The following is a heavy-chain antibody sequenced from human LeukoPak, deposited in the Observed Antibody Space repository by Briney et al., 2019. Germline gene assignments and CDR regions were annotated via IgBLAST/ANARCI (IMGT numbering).Heavy chain of an antibody. CDR2: ISAYNGNT. Sequence: GASVKVSCKASGYTFTSYAMNWVRQAPGQGLEWMGWISAYNGNTDYAQKLQGRVALTTDTSTSTGYMELRSLRSDDTALYYCARNNYYGSGSYYSWFDPWGQGTLVTVSS. CDR3: ARNNYYGSGSYYSWFDP. V-gene: IGHV1-18*01. D-gene: IGHD3-10*01. CDR1: GYTFTSYA. J-gene: IGHJ5*02.